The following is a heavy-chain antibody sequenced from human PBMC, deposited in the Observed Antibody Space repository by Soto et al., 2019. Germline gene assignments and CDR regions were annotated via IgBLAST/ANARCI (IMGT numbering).Heavy chain of an antibody. CDR3: ERHIYDSDTGPTATSYFDS. Sequence: PGESRKIAWKGSGYNFAVYSSTWVHHRPGKGLEWIGRIDPSHSQTYYSPSFRGHVTISVTKSITTVFLQWSSLRASDTSMYYCERHIYDSDTGPTATSYFDSRAQHTPLPISS. V-gene: IGHV5-10-1*01. D-gene: IGHD3-16*01. CDR2: IDPSHSQT. J-gene: IGHJ5*01. CDR1: GYNFAVYS.